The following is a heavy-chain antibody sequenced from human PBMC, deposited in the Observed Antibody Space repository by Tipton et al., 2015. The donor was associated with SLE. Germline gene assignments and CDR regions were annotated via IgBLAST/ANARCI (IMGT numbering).Heavy chain of an antibody. CDR2: ISAYNGNT. V-gene: IGHV1-18*01. Sequence: QVQLVQSGAEVKKPGASVKVSCKASGYTFTSYGISWVRQAPGQGLEWMGWISAYNGNTNYAQKLQGRVTVTTDTSTSTAYMELRSLRSDDTAVYYCAREEWYYYDSSGYYSADAFDIWGQGTMVTVSS. CDR1: GYTFTSYG. D-gene: IGHD3-22*01. J-gene: IGHJ3*02. CDR3: AREEWYYYDSSGYYSADAFDI.